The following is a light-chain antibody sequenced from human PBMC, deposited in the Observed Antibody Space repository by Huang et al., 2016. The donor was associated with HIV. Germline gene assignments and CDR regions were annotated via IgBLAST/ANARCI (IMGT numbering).Light chain of an antibody. CDR2: GAS. V-gene: IGKV3-15*01. Sequence: EIIMTQSPPTLSLSPGEGVSLYCRANQSVATNLAWYLHRPGQSPRILIFGASTRASGIPGRFSGSGSGTQFTLTVSGLQSEDFAVYYCQQYHNWPYTFGQGTKLEI. CDR1: QSVATN. CDR3: QQYHNWPYT. J-gene: IGKJ2*01.